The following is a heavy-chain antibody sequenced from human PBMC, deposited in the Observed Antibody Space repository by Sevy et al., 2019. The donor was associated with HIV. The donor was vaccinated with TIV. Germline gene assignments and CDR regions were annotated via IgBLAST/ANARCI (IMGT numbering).Heavy chain of an antibody. Sequence: ASVKVSCKASGYTFTGYYMHWVRQAPGQGLEWMGWINPNSGGTNYAQKFQGRVTMTRDTSISTAYMELSRLRSDDTAVYYCARDGQWGYCSSTSCPEFDYWGQRTLVTVSS. J-gene: IGHJ4*02. CDR2: INPNSGGT. D-gene: IGHD2-2*01. CDR1: GYTFTGYY. CDR3: ARDGQWGYCSSTSCPEFDY. V-gene: IGHV1-2*02.